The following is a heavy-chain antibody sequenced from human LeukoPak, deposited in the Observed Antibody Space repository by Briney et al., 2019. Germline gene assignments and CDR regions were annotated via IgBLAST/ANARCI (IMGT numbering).Heavy chain of an antibody. D-gene: IGHD4-23*01. CDR3: ARDGDYGGTDFDS. Sequence: PGGSLRLSCAASGFTFSSYAMSWVRQAPGKGLEWVSAISGSGGSTYYADSVKGRFTISRDNAKNSLYLQMNNLRAEDTAMYYCARDGDYGGTDFDSWGQGTLVTVSS. CDR2: ISGSGGST. J-gene: IGHJ4*02. CDR1: GFTFSSYA. V-gene: IGHV3-23*01.